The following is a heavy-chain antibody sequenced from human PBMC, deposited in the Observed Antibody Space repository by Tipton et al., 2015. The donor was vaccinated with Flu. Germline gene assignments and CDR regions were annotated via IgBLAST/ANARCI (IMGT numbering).Heavy chain of an antibody. V-gene: IGHV4-38-2*01. CDR3: WRRDCSNYVSAPKNWVDS. Sequence: TLSLTCSVSGDSIGSRYFWGWIRHHPGKGLVWFGNNHRSGSTYHNPSLNSRLTISVDASKNQFSLRLSSVTAAATAVVYCWRRDCSNYVSAPKNWVDSWG. D-gene: IGHD4-11*01. CDR2: NHRSGST. J-gene: IGHJ5*01. CDR1: GDSIGSRYF.